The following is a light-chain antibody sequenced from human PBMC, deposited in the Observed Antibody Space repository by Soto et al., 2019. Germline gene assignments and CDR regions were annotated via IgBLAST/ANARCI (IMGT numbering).Light chain of an antibody. J-gene: IGKJ4*01. CDR2: DAS. V-gene: IGKV3-11*01. CDR3: QQRSNWPVT. Sequence: EIVLTQSPATLSLSPGERATLSCRASQSVSSYLTWNQQKPGQAPRLLIYDASKRATGIPARFSGSGSGADFTLTISSLEPEDFAVYFCQQRSNWPVTFGRGTKVEIK. CDR1: QSVSSY.